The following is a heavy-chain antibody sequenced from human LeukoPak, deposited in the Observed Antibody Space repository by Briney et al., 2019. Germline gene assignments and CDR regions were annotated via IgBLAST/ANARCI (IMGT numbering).Heavy chain of an antibody. Sequence: SQTLSLTCTVSGGSISSGGYYWSWIRQPPGKGLEWIGYIYHSGSTYYNPSLKSRVTISVDRSKNQFSLKLSSVTAADTAVYYCARGTYYYDSSGYYPIFDYWGQGTLVTVSS. D-gene: IGHD3-22*01. CDR2: IYHSGST. CDR1: GGSISSGGYY. V-gene: IGHV4-30-2*01. CDR3: ARGTYYYDSSGYYPIFDY. J-gene: IGHJ4*02.